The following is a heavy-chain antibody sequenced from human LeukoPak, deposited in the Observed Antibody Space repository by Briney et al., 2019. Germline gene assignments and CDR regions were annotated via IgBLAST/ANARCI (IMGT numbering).Heavy chain of an antibody. J-gene: IGHJ6*02. CDR1: GAPVNSGSHY. V-gene: IGHV4-61*01. Sequence: SETLSLTCTVSGAPVNSGSHYWSWFRQPPGKGLEWIGYIYYSGSTNYNPSLKSRVTISVDTSKNQFSLKLSSVTAADTAVYYCARDDVGCSGGSCYSDDYYYGMDVWGQGTTVTVSS. CDR2: IYYSGST. D-gene: IGHD2-15*01. CDR3: ARDDVGCSGGSCYSDDYYYGMDV.